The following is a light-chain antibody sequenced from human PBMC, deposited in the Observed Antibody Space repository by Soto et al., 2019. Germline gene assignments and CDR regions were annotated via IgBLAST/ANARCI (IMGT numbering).Light chain of an antibody. J-gene: IGLJ2*01. CDR3: SSYTTNNADV. V-gene: IGLV2-14*01. CDR2: EIF. Sequence: QSALTQPASVSASPGQSISISCTGTTNDVGAFDYVSWYQQHPGKPPKLIIYEIFNRPSGVSHRFSGSKSGNSASLTISGLQADDEADYYCSSYTTNNADVFGGGTKLTVL. CDR1: TNDVGAFDY.